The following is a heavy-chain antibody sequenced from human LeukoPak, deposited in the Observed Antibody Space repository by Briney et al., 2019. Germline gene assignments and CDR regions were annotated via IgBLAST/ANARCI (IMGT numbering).Heavy chain of an antibody. V-gene: IGHV1-18*01. Sequence: ASVKVSCKASGYTFTSYGISWVRQAPGQGLEWMGWISAYNGNTNYAQKLQGRVTMTTDTSTSTAYMELSRLRSDDTAVYYCARARGKYGSGSYPDYWGQGTLVTVSS. CDR2: ISAYNGNT. J-gene: IGHJ4*02. D-gene: IGHD3-10*01. CDR1: GYTFTSYG. CDR3: ARARGKYGSGSYPDY.